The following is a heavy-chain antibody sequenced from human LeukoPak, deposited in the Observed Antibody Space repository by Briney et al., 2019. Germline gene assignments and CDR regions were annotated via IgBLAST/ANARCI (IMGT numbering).Heavy chain of an antibody. CDR1: GGTFSSYA. Sequence: SVKVSCKASGGTFSSYAISWVRQAPGQGLEWMGGIIPIFGTANYAQKFQGRATITTDESTSTAYMELSSLRSEDTAVYYCANLFTSRNWFDPWGQGTLVTVSS. V-gene: IGHV1-69*05. J-gene: IGHJ5*02. CDR2: IIPIFGTA. CDR3: ANLFTSRNWFDP. D-gene: IGHD2-2*01.